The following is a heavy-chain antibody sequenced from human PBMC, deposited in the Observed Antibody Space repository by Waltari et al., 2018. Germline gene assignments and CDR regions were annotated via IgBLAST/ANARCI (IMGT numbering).Heavy chain of an antibody. Sequence: EVQVVESGGDLVRPGGSLRLSGVASGFNFGNYWMNWVSQIPGKGLEWVAKIKGDGSEILYADSVKGRFTISRDNARNTLYVEMNNLRVEDTAVYFCATVRYWGQGTLVTVSS. J-gene: IGHJ4*02. CDR2: IKGDGSEI. V-gene: IGHV3-7*01. CDR1: GFNFGNYW. CDR3: ATVRY.